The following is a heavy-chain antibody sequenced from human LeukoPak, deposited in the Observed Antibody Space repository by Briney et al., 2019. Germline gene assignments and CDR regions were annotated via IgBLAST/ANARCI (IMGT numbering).Heavy chain of an antibody. CDR1: GGSFSGYY. Sequence: SETLSLTCAVYGGSFSGYYWSWIRQPPGKGLEWIGEINHSGSTNYNPSLKSRVTISVDTSKNQFSLKLSSVTAADTAVYYCACGSDTDFDYWGQGTLVTVSS. CDR2: INHSGST. CDR3: ACGSDTDFDY. V-gene: IGHV4-34*01. D-gene: IGHD2-2*02. J-gene: IGHJ4*02.